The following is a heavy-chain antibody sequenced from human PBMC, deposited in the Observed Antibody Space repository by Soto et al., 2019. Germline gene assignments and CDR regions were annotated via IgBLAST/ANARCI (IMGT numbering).Heavy chain of an antibody. CDR2: MNPNSGNT. Sequence: ASVKGSCKASGYTFTSYDINWVRQATGQGLEWMGWMNPNSGNTGYAQKFQGRVTMPRNTSISTAYMELSSLRSEDTAVYYCARGGGYYDISGYLPWDYYYGMDVWGQGTTVTVFS. CDR3: ARGGGYYDISGYLPWDYYYGMDV. D-gene: IGHD3-22*01. J-gene: IGHJ6*02. CDR1: GYTFTSYD. V-gene: IGHV1-8*01.